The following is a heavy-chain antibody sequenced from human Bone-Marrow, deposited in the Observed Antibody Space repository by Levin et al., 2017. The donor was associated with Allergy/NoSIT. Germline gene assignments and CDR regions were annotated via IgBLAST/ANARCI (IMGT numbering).Heavy chain of an antibody. CDR1: GGSMSPYY. J-gene: IGHJ4*02. V-gene: IGHV4-59*01. CDR2: IFHSGSA. CDR3: ARARDSYGYLPLDY. Sequence: SETLSLTCSVSGGSMSPYYWSWIRQTPGRGLEWIGYIFHSGSASYNPSLEGRVTISIDKSRTQFSLKLSSVTAADTALYFCARARDSYGYLPLDYWGQGTLVIVST. D-gene: IGHD5-18*01.